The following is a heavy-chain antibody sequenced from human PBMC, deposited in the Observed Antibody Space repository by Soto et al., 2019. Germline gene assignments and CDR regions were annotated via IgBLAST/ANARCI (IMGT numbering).Heavy chain of an antibody. CDR1: GGSISSGGYY. J-gene: IGHJ4*02. D-gene: IGHD3-3*01. CDR3: ARETRTGPPITIFGVPPGPFDY. CDR2: IYYSGST. V-gene: IGHV4-31*03. Sequence: PSETLSLTCTVSGGSISSGGYYWSWIRQHPGKGLEWIGYIYYSGSTYYNPSLKSRVTISVDTSKNQFSLKLSSVTAADTAVYYCARETRTGPPITIFGVPPGPFDYWGQGTLVTVSS.